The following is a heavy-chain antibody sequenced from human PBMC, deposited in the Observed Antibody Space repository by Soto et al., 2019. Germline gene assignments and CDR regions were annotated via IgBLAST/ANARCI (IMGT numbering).Heavy chain of an antibody. J-gene: IGHJ6*02. CDR2: ISGSGGNT. CDR3: AMLNSGSYSYHGMDV. Sequence: EVQLLESGGDFVQPGGSLRLSCAASGFTFSSYAMNWVRQAPGKGLEWVSAISGSGGNTFYADSVKGRFTISRDNSKNTLFLQMHSLRAEDTAIYYCAMLNSGSYSYHGMDVWGQGTTVTVSS. D-gene: IGHD1-26*01. V-gene: IGHV3-23*01. CDR1: GFTFSSYA.